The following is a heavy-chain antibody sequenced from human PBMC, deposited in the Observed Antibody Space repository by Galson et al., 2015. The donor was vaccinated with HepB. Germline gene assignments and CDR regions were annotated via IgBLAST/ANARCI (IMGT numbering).Heavy chain of an antibody. J-gene: IGHJ6*02. D-gene: IGHD1-14*01. Sequence: VKDRFTISRDNSKNTLYLQMNSLRAEDTAVYYCAKGNHYYYYYGMDVWGQGTTVTVSS. CDR3: AKGNHYYYYYGMDV. V-gene: IGHV3-23*01.